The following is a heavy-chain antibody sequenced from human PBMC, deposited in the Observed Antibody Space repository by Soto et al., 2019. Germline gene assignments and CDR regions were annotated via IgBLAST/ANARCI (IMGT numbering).Heavy chain of an antibody. CDR3: ARESPRGIFGVVISGMDV. D-gene: IGHD3-3*01. J-gene: IGHJ6*02. V-gene: IGHV3-48*02. CDR1: GFTFSSYS. CDR2: ISSSSTI. Sequence: GGSLRLSCAASGFTFSSYSMNWVRQAPGKGLEWVSYISSSSTIYYADSVKGRFTISRDNAKNSLYLQMNSLRDEDTAVYYCARESPRGIFGVVISGMDVWGQGTTVTVSS.